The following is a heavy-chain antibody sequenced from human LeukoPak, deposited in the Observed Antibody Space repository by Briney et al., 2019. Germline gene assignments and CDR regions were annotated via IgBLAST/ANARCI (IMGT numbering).Heavy chain of an antibody. D-gene: IGHD3-22*01. CDR2: ISAYNGNT. CDR1: GYTFTTYG. V-gene: IGHV1-18*01. J-gene: IGHJ6*02. CDR3: AREGTYYYDSNGYYLNYYGMDV. Sequence: ASVKVSCKASGYTFTTYGFSWVRQAPGQGLEWMGWISAYNGNTNYAQKLQGRVTMTPDTSTSTAYMELRSLRSDDTAVYYCAREGTYYYDSNGYYLNYYGMDVWGQGTTVTVSS.